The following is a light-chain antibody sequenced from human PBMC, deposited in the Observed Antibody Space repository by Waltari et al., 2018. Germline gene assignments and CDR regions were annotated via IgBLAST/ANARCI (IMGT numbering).Light chain of an antibody. Sequence: QSALTQPASVSGSPGQSITISCTGTSSDVSGYNYVSWYQQHPGKAPRLMIYDVRKRPSGVFDRFSGSKSANTASLTSSGLQAEDEADYYCTSYTTSSTSYVFGTGTKVTVL. CDR1: SSDVSGYNY. V-gene: IGLV2-14*03. J-gene: IGLJ1*01. CDR2: DVR. CDR3: TSYTTSSTSYV.